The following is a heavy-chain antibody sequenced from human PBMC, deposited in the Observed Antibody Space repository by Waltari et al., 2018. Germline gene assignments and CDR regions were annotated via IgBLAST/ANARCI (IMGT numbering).Heavy chain of an antibody. D-gene: IGHD3-22*01. V-gene: IGHV4-34*01. CDR2: INHSGST. J-gene: IGHJ4*02. CDR3: ARGLVIVVVRRGFDY. Sequence: QVQLQQWGAGLLKPSETLSLTCAVYGGSFSGYYWNWIRQPPGKGLEWIGEINHSGSTNYNPSLKSRVTISVDTSKNQFSLKLSSVTAADTAVYYCARGLVIVVVRRGFDYWGQGTLVTVSS. CDR1: GGSFSGYY.